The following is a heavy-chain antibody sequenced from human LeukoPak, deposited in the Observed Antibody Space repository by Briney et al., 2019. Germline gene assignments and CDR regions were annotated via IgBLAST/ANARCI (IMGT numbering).Heavy chain of an antibody. Sequence: ASVKVSCKASGYSFTSYYIHWVRQAPGQGLEWMGIINTRGGSTSYAQKFQGRVTMTRDMSTSTVYMYPSSLRSEDTAVYYCARSINGDSQYYYYYYMDVWGKGTTVTVSS. D-gene: IGHD4-17*01. CDR3: ARSINGDSQYYYYYYMDV. CDR2: INTRGGST. CDR1: GYSFTSYY. J-gene: IGHJ6*03. V-gene: IGHV1-46*01.